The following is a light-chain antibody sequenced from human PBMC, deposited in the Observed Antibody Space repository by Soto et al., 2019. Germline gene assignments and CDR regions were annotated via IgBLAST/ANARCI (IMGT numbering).Light chain of an antibody. CDR1: QSVSSN. V-gene: IGKV3-15*01. Sequence: EIVMTQSPATLSVSPGERATLSCRASQSVSSNLAWYQQKPGQAPRLLIYGASTRATGIPARFSGSGSGTEFTLTISSLHPEDFAVYYCQQYNNWPPRTFGQGTKVEIK. J-gene: IGKJ1*01. CDR2: GAS. CDR3: QQYNNWPPRT.